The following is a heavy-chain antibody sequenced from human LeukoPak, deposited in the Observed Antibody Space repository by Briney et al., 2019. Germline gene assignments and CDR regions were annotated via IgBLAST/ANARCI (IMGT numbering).Heavy chain of an antibody. D-gene: IGHD3-3*01. Sequence: SETLSLTCAVSGGSISSNNWWWSWVRQPPGKGLEWIGEIYHSGSTNYNPSLKSRVTISVDKSKNQFSLKLSSVTAADTAVYYCAKAAHYDFWSGYDYWGQGTVVTVSS. CDR3: AKAAHYDFWSGYDY. CDR1: GGSISSNNW. J-gene: IGHJ4*02. CDR2: IYHSGST. V-gene: IGHV4-4*02.